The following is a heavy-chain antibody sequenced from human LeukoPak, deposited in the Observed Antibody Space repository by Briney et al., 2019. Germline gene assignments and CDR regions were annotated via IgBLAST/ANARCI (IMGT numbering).Heavy chain of an antibody. J-gene: IGHJ6*03. CDR3: ARDTDIVVVRYYYYMDV. Sequence: SETLSLTCTVSGGSISSSSYYWGWIRQPPGKGLEWIGSIYYSGSTYYNPSLKSRVTISVDTSKNQFSLKLSSVTAADTAVYYCARDTDIVVVRYYYYMDVWGKGTTVTVSS. CDR2: IYYSGST. D-gene: IGHD2-2*01. CDR1: GGSISSSSYY. V-gene: IGHV4-39*07.